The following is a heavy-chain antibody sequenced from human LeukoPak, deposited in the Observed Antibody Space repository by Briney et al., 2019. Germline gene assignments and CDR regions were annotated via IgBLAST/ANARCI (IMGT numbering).Heavy chain of an antibody. CDR2: ITPIFGIP. D-gene: IGHD1-26*01. V-gene: IGHV1-69*13. CDR3: AGTMPSREEPFDY. J-gene: IGHJ4*02. CDR1: GGTFSRYA. Sequence: ASVKVSCKASGGTFSRYAISWVRQAPGQGLEWMGGITPIFGIPNYAQKFQGRVTITADESTSTAYMELSSLRSEDTAVYYCAGTMPSREEPFDYWGQGTLVTVSS.